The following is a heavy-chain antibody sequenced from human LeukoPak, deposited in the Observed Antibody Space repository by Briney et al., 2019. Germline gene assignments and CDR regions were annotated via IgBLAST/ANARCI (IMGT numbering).Heavy chain of an antibody. J-gene: IGHJ3*02. CDR3: ATGGVVGATPAFDI. V-gene: IGHV4-59*08. CDR1: GGSISSYY. Sequence: SETLSLTCTVSGGSISSYYWSWIRQPPGKGLEWIGYIYYSGSTNYNPSLKSRVTISVDTSKNRFSLKLSSVTAADTAVYYCATGGVVGATPAFDIWGQGTMVTVSS. CDR2: IYYSGST. D-gene: IGHD1-26*01.